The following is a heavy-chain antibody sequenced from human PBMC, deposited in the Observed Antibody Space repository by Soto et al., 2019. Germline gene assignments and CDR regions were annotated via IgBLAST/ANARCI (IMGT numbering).Heavy chain of an antibody. D-gene: IGHD2-15*01. J-gene: IGHJ3*02. CDR2: LSRGGGST. CDR1: GFTFSSHG. CDR3: ARDIQYTTAVCDI. V-gene: IGHV3-23*01. Sequence: EAQLLESGGGSVQPGGSLRLSCAASGFTFSSHGMSWIRQAPGKGLEWISGLSRGGGSTYYVDSVKGRFTISRDNAKNTQDLTLKSLRVENTVLYYYARDIQYTTAVCDIWGQGTMVTVSS.